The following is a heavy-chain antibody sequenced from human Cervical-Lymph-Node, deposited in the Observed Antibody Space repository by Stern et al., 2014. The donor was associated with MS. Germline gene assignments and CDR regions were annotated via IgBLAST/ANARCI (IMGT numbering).Heavy chain of an antibody. Sequence: VQLVQSGGGLVQPGGSLKLSCAASGFNFSGSAIHWVRQASGKGLEWVGRIRSKGNNYAPVYAASVKGRFTISRDDSENVAYLQMNSLKTEDTALYYCTFSRGGDDYWGQGTLVTVSS. V-gene: IGHV3-73*01. CDR3: TFSRGGDDY. J-gene: IGHJ4*02. CDR1: GFNFSGSA. CDR2: IRSKGNNYAP. D-gene: IGHD3-16*01.